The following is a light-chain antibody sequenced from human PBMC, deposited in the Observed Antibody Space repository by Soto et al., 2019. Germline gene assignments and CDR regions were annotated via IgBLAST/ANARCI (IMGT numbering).Light chain of an antibody. V-gene: IGKV1-12*01. CDR3: QQTKSFPIT. J-gene: IGKJ5*01. CDR1: QDISDY. Sequence: DIQMTQSPSSLSASVGDRVAIICQASQDISDYLAWYQQKPGIAPKLLIYAASSLQSGVPSRFSGSGFGTDFSLTINSLQPEDFATYYCQQTKSFPITFGQGTRLEIK. CDR2: AAS.